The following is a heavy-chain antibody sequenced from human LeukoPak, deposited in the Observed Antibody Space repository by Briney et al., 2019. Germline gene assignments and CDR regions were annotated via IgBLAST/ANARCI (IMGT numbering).Heavy chain of an antibody. Sequence: SETLSLTCTVSGGSISSYYWSWIRQPPGKGLEWIGYIYYSGSTNYNPSLKSRVTITVDTSKNQFSLKLSSVTAADTAVYYYAREGLYYDSSGFRGYGKGAFDIWGQGTMVTVSS. V-gene: IGHV4-59*01. CDR2: IYYSGST. D-gene: IGHD3-22*01. CDR1: GGSISSYY. J-gene: IGHJ3*02. CDR3: AREGLYYDSSGFRGYGKGAFDI.